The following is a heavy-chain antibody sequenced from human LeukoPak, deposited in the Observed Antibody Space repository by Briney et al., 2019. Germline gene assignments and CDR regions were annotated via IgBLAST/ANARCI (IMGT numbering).Heavy chain of an antibody. V-gene: IGHV4-59*01. CDR3: ARALRGGRTGYSFDI. CDR1: GGSISGYY. Sequence: SETLSLTCTVSGGSISGYYWSWMRQPPGKGLEWIGYIYNSGSTSYNSSLKSRVTISVDRSRNQFSLRLSSVTAADTAVYYCARALRGGRTGYSFDIWGQGTMVTVS. CDR2: IYNSGST. D-gene: IGHD2-15*01. J-gene: IGHJ3*02.